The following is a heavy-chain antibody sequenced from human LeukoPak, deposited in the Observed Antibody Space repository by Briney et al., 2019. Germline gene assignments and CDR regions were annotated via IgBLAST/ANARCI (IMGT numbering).Heavy chain of an antibody. CDR2: IYPGDSEA. CDR1: GYSFTTYY. D-gene: IGHD5-24*01. J-gene: IGHJ4*02. Sequence: GESLKISCKGSGYSFTTYYIGWVRQMPGRGLEWWGIIYPGDSEARYSPSFQGQVTISADKSISTAYLQWSSLKASDTAMYYCARPDGYNSFDYWGQGTLVTVSS. CDR3: ARPDGYNSFDY. V-gene: IGHV5-51*01.